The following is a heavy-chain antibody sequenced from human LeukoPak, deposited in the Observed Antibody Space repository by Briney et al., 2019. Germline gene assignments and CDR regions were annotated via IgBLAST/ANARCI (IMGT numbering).Heavy chain of an antibody. V-gene: IGHV3-33*01. CDR1: GFTFSSYG. D-gene: IGHD3-22*01. CDR3: ARDTYDSSGIDY. Sequence: PGRSLRLSCAASGFTFSSYGMHWVRQAPGKGLEWVAVIWYDGSNKYYSDSVKGRFTISRDNSKNTLYLQMNSLRAEDTAVYYCARDTYDSSGIDYWGQGTLVTVSS. CDR2: IWYDGSNK. J-gene: IGHJ4*02.